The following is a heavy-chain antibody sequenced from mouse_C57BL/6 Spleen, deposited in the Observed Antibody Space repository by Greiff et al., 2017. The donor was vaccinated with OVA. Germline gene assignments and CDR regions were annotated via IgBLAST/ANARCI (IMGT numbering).Heavy chain of an antibody. J-gene: IGHJ1*03. CDR2: IYPGDGDT. D-gene: IGHD1-1*01. CDR1: GYAFSSSW. CDR3: ARSRTEGYDGSGYWYFDV. Sequence: QVQLQQSGPELVKPGASVKISCKASGYAFSSSWMNWVKQRPGKGLEWIGRIYPGDGDTNYNGKFKGKATLTADKSSSTAYMQLSLLTSEDSAVYFCARSRTEGYDGSGYWYFDVWGTGTTVTVSS. V-gene: IGHV1-82*01.